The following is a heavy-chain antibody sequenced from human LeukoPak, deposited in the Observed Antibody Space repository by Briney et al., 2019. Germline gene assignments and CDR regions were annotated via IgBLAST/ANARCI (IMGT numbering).Heavy chain of an antibody. J-gene: IGHJ6*03. CDR1: GFTFSSYS. D-gene: IGHD3-22*01. V-gene: IGHV3-23*01. CDR3: AKPRGRDYDTNGLYYYYMDV. CDR2: ISGSGGNT. Sequence: PGGSLRLSCAVSGFTFSSYSMNWVRQAPGERLEWVSSISGSGGNTYYADSVKGRFTISRDNSKNTLYLQMNSLRAEDTAVYYCAKPRGRDYDTNGLYYYYMDVWGKGTTVTVSS.